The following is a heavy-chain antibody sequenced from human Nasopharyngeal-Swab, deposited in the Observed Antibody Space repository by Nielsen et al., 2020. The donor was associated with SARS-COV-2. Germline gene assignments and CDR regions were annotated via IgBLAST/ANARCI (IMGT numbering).Heavy chain of an antibody. CDR2: INTNTGNP. CDR1: GYTFTSYD. Sequence: ASVKVSCKASGYTFTSYDINWVRQATGQGLEWMGWINTNTGNPTYAQGFTGRFVFSLDTSVSTAYLQISSLKAEDTAVYYCARDFSSGYSYFDYWGQGTLVTVSS. D-gene: IGHD3-22*01. J-gene: IGHJ4*02. V-gene: IGHV7-4-1*02. CDR3: ARDFSSGYSYFDY.